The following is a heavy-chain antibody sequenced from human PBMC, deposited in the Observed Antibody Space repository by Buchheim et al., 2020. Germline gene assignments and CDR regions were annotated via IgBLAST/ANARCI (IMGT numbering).Heavy chain of an antibody. J-gene: IGHJ4*02. CDR3: ARQLGYCTNGVCYTGMGGFDY. CDR2: IYPGDSDT. CDR1: GYSFTSYW. V-gene: IGHV5-51*01. Sequence: EVQLVQSGAEVKKPGESLKISCKGSGYSFTSYWIGWVRQMPGKGLEWMGIIYPGDSDTRYSPSFQGQVTISVDKSISTAYLQWSSLKASDTAMYYCARQLGYCTNGVCYTGMGGFDYWGQGTL. D-gene: IGHD2-8*01.